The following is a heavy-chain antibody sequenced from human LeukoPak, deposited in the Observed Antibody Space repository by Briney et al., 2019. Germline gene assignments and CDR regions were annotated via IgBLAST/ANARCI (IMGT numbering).Heavy chain of an antibody. CDR3: ARGVPAAIRYFQH. V-gene: IGHV1-2*02. J-gene: IGHJ1*01. Sequence: ASVKVSCKASGYTFTGYYMHWVRQPPGQGLEWMGWINPNSGGTNSAQKFQGRVTMTRDPSISTAYMELSRLRSDDTAVYYCARGVPAAIRYFQHWGQGTLVTVSS. CDR2: INPNSGGT. CDR1: GYTFTGYY. D-gene: IGHD2-2*01.